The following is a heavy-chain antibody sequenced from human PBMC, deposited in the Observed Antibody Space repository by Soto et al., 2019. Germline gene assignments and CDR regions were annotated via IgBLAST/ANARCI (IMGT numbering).Heavy chain of an antibody. CDR3: AVYCSGGTCYSGNYYYGMDV. CDR2: INHSGST. D-gene: IGHD2-15*01. V-gene: IGHV4-34*01. CDR1: GGSFSGYY. J-gene: IGHJ6*02. Sequence: PSETLSLTCAVYGGSFSGYYWSWIRQSPGKGLEWIGEINHSGSTNYNPSLKSRVTISVDTSKNQFSLKLSSVTAADTAVYYCAVYCSGGTCYSGNYYYGMDVWGQGTTVTVSS.